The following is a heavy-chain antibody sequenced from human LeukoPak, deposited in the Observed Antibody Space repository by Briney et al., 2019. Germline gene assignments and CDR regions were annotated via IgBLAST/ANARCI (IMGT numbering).Heavy chain of an antibody. J-gene: IGHJ4*02. Sequence: SETLSLTCAVSGYSISSGYYWGWIRQPPGKGLEWIGSIYHSGSTYYNPSLKSRVTISVDTSKNQFSLKLSSVTAADTAVYYCARGDLAVAGTPTHLDYWGQGTLVTVSS. CDR3: ARGDLAVAGTPTHLDY. CDR1: GYSISSGYY. CDR2: IYHSGST. V-gene: IGHV4-38-2*01. D-gene: IGHD6-19*01.